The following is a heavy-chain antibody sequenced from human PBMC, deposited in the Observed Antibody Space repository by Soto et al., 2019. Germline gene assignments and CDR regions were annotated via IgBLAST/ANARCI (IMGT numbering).Heavy chain of an antibody. CDR1: GGSISSYY. Sequence: SETLSLTCTVSGGSISSYYWSWIRQPPGKGLEWIGYIYYSGSTNYSPSLKSRVTISVDTSKNQFSLKLSSVTASDTAVYYCARILSSGWDIDYWGQGTLVTVSS. CDR2: IYYSGST. J-gene: IGHJ4*02. V-gene: IGHV4-59*08. D-gene: IGHD6-19*01. CDR3: ARILSSGWDIDY.